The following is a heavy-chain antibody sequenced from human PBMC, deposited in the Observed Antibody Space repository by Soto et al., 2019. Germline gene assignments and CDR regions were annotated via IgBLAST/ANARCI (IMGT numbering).Heavy chain of an antibody. V-gene: IGHV3-33*01. J-gene: IGHJ6*02. D-gene: IGHD3-3*01. CDR3: ARDMFWSGQGGMDV. Sequence: GGSLRLSCAASGFTFSSYGMHWVRQAPSKGLEWVAVIWYDGSNKYYADSVKGRFTISRDNSKNTLYLQMNSLRAEDTAVYYCARDMFWSGQGGMDVWGQGTTVTVSS. CDR2: IWYDGSNK. CDR1: GFTFSSYG.